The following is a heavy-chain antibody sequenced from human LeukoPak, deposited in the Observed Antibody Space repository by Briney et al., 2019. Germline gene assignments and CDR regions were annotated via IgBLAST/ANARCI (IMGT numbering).Heavy chain of an antibody. CDR2: IRHDEANS. D-gene: IGHD6-6*01. CDR1: GFNLNSYA. Sequence: GGSLRLSCAVSGFNLNSYAMHWVRQAPGKGLEWVAVIRHDEANSFYADSVQGRFTISRDTSEKLLYLQMNSLRVEDTAVYYCAKEYTPSSPLGELDSWGQGTLVTVSS. CDR3: AKEYTPSSPLGELDS. J-gene: IGHJ4*02. V-gene: IGHV3-30*02.